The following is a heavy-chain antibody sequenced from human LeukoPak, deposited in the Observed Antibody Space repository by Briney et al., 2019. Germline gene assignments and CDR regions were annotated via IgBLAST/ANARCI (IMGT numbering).Heavy chain of an antibody. D-gene: IGHD3-9*01. CDR3: ALGGYDILTLGDY. V-gene: IGHV3-9*01. J-gene: IGHJ4*02. Sequence: PGGSLRLSCAASGFTFSSYAMSWVRQAPGKGLEWVSGISWNSGSIGYADSVKGRFTISRDNAKNSLYLQMNSLRAEDTALYYCALGGYDILTLGDYWGQGTLVTVSS. CDR2: ISWNSGSI. CDR1: GFTFSSYA.